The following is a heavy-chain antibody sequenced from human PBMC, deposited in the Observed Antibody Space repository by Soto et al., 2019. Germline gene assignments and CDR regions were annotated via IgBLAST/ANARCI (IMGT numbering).Heavy chain of an antibody. CDR1: GGSFSGYY. D-gene: IGHD5-12*01. J-gene: IGHJ4*02. CDR3: ARGRIVATILDY. CDR2: INHSGST. V-gene: IGHV4-34*01. Sequence: SETLSLTCAVYGGSFSGYYWSWIRQPPGKGLEWIGEINHSGSTNYNPSLKSRVTISVDTSKNQFSLKLSSVTAAGTAVYYCARGRIVATILDYWGQGTLVT.